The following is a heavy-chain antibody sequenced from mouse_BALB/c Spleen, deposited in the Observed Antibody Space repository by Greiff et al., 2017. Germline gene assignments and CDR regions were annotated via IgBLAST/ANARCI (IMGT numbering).Heavy chain of an antibody. CDR1: GYTFTSYW. D-gene: IGHD2-10*02. CDR3: TRRREYGYYAMDY. J-gene: IGHJ4*01. CDR2: IYPGNSDT. V-gene: IGHV1-5*01. Sequence: EVKLQQSGTVLARPGASVKMSCKASGYTFTSYWMHWVKQRPGQGLEWIGAIYPGNSDTSYNQKFKGKAKLTAVTSTSTAYMELSSLTNEDSAVYYCTRRREYGYYAMDYWGQGTSVTVSS.